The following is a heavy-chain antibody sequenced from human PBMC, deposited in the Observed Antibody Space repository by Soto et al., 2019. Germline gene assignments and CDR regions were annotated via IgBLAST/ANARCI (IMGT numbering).Heavy chain of an antibody. V-gene: IGHV3-21*01. CDR2: ISSSSSYI. CDR3: ARGGSWRNYYYMDV. Sequence: PGGSLRLSCAASGFTFSSYSMNWVRQAPGKGLEWVSSISSSSSYIYYADSVKGRFTISRDNAKNSLYLQMNSLRAEDTAVYYCARGGSWRNYYYMDVWGKGTTVTVSS. D-gene: IGHD6-13*01. J-gene: IGHJ6*03. CDR1: GFTFSSYS.